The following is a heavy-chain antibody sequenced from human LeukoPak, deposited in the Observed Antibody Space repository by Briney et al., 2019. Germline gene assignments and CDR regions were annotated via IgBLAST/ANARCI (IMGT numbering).Heavy chain of an antibody. CDR1: GGSFSGYY. V-gene: IGHV4-34*01. Sequence: SETLSLTCAVYGGSFSGYYWSWIRQPPGKGLEWIGEINHSGSTNYNPSLKSRVTMSVDTSKNQFSLKLSSVTAADTAVYYCARKRITIFGVSRGFDYWGQGTLVTVSS. D-gene: IGHD3-3*01. J-gene: IGHJ4*02. CDR3: ARKRITIFGVSRGFDY. CDR2: INHSGST.